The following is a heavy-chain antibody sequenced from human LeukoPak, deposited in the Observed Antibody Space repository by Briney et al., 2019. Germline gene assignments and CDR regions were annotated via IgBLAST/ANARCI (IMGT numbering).Heavy chain of an antibody. CDR3: ARESSGYMYYFDY. Sequence: LRASAKVSCKASGYTFTSYAMHWVRQAPGQRLEWMGWINAGNGNTKYSQKFQGRVTITRDTSASTAYMELSSLRSEDTAVYYCARESSGYMYYFDYWGQGTLVTVSS. V-gene: IGHV1-3*01. D-gene: IGHD3-22*01. CDR2: INAGNGNT. CDR1: GYTFTSYA. J-gene: IGHJ4*02.